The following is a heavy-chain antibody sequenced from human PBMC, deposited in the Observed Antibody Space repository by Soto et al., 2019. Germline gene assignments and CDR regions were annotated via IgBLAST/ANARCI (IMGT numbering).Heavy chain of an antibody. V-gene: IGHV4-31*03. CDR1: SGSMNIGGYY. Sequence: PSWCIALGCTVCSGSMNIGGYYVRWISQHPGKGLEWIGYIYYSGSTYYNPSLKSRVTISVDTSKNQFSLKLSSVTAADTAAYYCARDHGDYVGYFDYWGQGTLVTLSS. CDR2: IYYSGST. J-gene: IGHJ4*02. CDR3: ARDHGDYVGYFDY. D-gene: IGHD4-17*01.